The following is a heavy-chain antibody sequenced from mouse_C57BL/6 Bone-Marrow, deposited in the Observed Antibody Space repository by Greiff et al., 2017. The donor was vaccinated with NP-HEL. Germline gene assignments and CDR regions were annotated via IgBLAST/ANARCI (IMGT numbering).Heavy chain of an antibody. Sequence: VQLQQSGAELVKPGASVKMSCKASGYTFTTSPIAWMKQSHGKCLEWIGTFHPYNDDTQYNEKFKGTATLTVEKSSSTVYLALIRLTSDDSAVNDCATRSKFDYARDYWGQGTAVTVSS. J-gene: IGHJ4*01. V-gene: IGHV1-47*01. D-gene: IGHD1-1*01. CDR3: ATRSKFDYARDY. CDR2: FHPYNDDT. CDR1: GYTFTTSP.